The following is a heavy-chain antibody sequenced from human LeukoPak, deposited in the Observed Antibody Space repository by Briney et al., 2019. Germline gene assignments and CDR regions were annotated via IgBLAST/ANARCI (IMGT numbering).Heavy chain of an antibody. J-gene: IGHJ4*02. CDR3: ARDRGWGRLSLGGFEDY. D-gene: IGHD3-16*01. Sequence: GGSLRLSCAASGFTFSSYSMNWVRQAPGKGLEWVSSISSSSSYIYYADSVKGRFTISRDNAKNSLYLQMNSLRAEDTAVYYCARDRGWGRLSLGGFEDYWGQGTLVTVSS. V-gene: IGHV3-21*01. CDR1: GFTFSSYS. CDR2: ISSSSSYI.